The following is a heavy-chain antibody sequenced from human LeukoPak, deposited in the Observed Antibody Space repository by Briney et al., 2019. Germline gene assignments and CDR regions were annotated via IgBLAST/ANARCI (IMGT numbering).Heavy chain of an antibody. V-gene: IGHV4-39*01. CDR2: IYYSGST. Sequence: SETLSLTCTVSGGSISGSSYYWVWIRQPPGKGLEGIGSIYYSGSTYYKPSLKSRVTICVDTSKNQFSLKLSSVTAADTAVYYCARPPGFSTSFWDWGQGTLVTVSS. CDR3: ARPPGFSTSFWD. D-gene: IGHD2-2*01. J-gene: IGHJ4*02. CDR1: GGSISGSSYY.